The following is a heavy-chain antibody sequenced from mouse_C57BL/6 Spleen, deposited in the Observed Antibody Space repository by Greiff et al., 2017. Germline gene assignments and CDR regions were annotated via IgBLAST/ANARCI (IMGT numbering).Heavy chain of an antibody. CDR2: IWRGGST. D-gene: IGHD2-4*01. J-gene: IGHJ1*03. Sequence: VKLQQSGPGLVQPSQSLSITCTVSGFSLTSYGVHWVRQSPGKGLEWLGVIWRGGSTDYNAAFMSRLSITKDNSKSQVFFKMNSLQADDTAIYYCASAYDYDVGWYFDVWGTGTTVTVSS. CDR3: ASAYDYDVGWYFDV. V-gene: IGHV2-5*01. CDR1: GFSLTSYG.